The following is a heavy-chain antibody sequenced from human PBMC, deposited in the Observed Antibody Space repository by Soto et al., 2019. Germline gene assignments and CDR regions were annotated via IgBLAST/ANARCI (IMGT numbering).Heavy chain of an antibody. CDR1: GFTFSSYA. CDR2: ISYDGSNK. Sequence: QVQLVESGGGVVQPGRSLRLSCAASGFTFSSYAMHWVRQAPGKGLEWVAVISYDGSNKYYADSVKGRFTISRDNSKNTLYLQRNSLRAEGTAVYYCARHKRDLRVLEWSYYFDYWGQGTLVTVSS. J-gene: IGHJ4*02. D-gene: IGHD3-3*01. CDR3: ARHKRDLRVLEWSYYFDY. V-gene: IGHV3-30-3*01.